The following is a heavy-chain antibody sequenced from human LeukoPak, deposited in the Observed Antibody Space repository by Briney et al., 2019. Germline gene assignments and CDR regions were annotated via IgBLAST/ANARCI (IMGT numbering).Heavy chain of an antibody. J-gene: IGHJ4*02. D-gene: IGHD2-2*01. CDR1: GGSFSGYY. CDR2: INHSGST. V-gene: IGHV4-34*01. Sequence: PSETLSLTCAVYGGSFSGYYWSWIRQPPGKGLEWIGEINHSGSTNYNPSLKSRVTISVDTSKNQFPLKLSSVTAADTAVYYCARRAIVVVPAAIGREFDYWGQGTLVTVSS. CDR3: ARRAIVVVPAAIGREFDY.